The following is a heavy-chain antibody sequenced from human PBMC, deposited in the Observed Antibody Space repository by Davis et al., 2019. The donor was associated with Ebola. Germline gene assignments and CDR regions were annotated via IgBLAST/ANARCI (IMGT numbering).Heavy chain of an antibody. CDR2: ISYDGSNK. CDR1: GFTFSNYA. CDR3: ASGVGAYYYYGMDV. Sequence: GESLKISCAASGFTFSNYAMHWVRQAPGKGLEWVAVISYDGSNKYYADSVKGRFTISRDNSKNTLYLQMNSLRAEDTAVYYCASGVGAYYYYGMDVWGQGTTVTVSS. J-gene: IGHJ6*02. D-gene: IGHD1-26*01. V-gene: IGHV3-30-3*01.